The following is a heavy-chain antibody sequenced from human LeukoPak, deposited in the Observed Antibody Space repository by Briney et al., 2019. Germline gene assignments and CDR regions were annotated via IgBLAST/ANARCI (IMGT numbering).Heavy chain of an antibody. CDR1: GYTFTTYG. CDR2: ISAHNGHT. Sequence: EASVKVSCKASGYTFTTYGISWVRQAPGQGVEWMGWISAHNGHTNYAQNLQGRVTMTTDTSTSTAYMELRSLRSDDTAVYYCARVEDRDNVWGSYRLADYWGQGTLVTVSS. V-gene: IGHV1-18*04. CDR3: ARVEDRDNVWGSYRLADY. D-gene: IGHD3-16*02. J-gene: IGHJ4*02.